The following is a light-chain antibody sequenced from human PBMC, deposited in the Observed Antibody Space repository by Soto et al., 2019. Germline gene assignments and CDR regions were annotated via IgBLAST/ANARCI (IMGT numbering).Light chain of an antibody. V-gene: IGKV1-39*01. J-gene: IGKJ1*01. CDR3: QQSYSTPWT. Sequence: DIQMTQSPSSLSASVGDRVTMTCRASQSISRNLNWYQQKPGKAPRLLISAASSLQSGVPSRFSGSGSGTDFTLTISSLQHEDFATYYCQQSYSTPWTFGQGTNVDIK. CDR1: QSISRN. CDR2: AAS.